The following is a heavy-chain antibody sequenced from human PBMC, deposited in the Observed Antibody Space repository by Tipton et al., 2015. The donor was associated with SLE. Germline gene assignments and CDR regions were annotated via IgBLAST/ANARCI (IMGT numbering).Heavy chain of an antibody. Sequence: TLSLTCTVSGGSIRSSSYYWGWIRQSPGKGLEWIGFTFSSAITYYNPSLRSRSTISIDTSKNQFSLRLESSTAADTAVYFCARQSFGGSWEFDYWGQGALVTVSS. D-gene: IGHD2-15*01. CDR3: ARQSFGGSWEFDY. V-gene: IGHV4-39*01. CDR1: GGSIRSSSYY. J-gene: IGHJ4*02. CDR2: TFSSAIT.